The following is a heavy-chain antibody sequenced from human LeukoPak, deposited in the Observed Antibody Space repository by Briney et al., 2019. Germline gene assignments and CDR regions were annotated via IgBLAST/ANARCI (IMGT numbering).Heavy chain of an antibody. CDR1: GFTFSAYG. J-gene: IGHJ4*02. V-gene: IGHV3-30*02. CDR2: IGSDGTYK. D-gene: IGHD6-13*01. CDR3: ARDPGTGASAGTFDY. Sequence: PGGSLRLSCAASGFTFSAYGMHWVRQAPGKGVEWVAFIGSDGTYKYYVDSVKGRFTISRDNSKNTLYLQMNSLRAEDTSLYYCARDPGTGASAGTFDYWGQGTLVTVSS.